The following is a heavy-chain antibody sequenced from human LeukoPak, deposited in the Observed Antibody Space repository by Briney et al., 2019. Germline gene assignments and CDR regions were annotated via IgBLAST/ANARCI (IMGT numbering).Heavy chain of an antibody. D-gene: IGHD1-26*01. V-gene: IGHV4-59*08. CDR2: IYYSGST. J-gene: IGHJ4*02. Sequence: SETLSLTCTVSGGSISSYYWSWIRQPPGKGLERIGYIYYSGSTNYNPSLKSRVTISVDTSKNQFSLKLSSVTAADTAVYYCARHEATIEYYFDYWGQGTLVTVSS. CDR3: ARHEATIEYYFDY. CDR1: GGSISSYY.